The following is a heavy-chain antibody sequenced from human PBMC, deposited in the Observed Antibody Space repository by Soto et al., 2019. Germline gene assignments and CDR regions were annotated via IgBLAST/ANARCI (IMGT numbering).Heavy chain of an antibody. V-gene: IGHV1-69*13. J-gene: IGHJ3*02. Sequence: SSGKVACKASGGTFSSYAISWVRQAPGQGLEWMGGITPIFGTANYAQKFQGRVTITADESTSTAYMELSSLRSEDTAVYYCARDRRHYYDSSGPDAFDIWGQGTMVTVSS. D-gene: IGHD3-22*01. CDR1: GGTFSSYA. CDR3: ARDRRHYYDSSGPDAFDI. CDR2: ITPIFGTA.